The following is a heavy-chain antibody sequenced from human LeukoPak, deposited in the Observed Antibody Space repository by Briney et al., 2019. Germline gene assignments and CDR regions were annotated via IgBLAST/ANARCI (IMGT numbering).Heavy chain of an antibody. CDR1: GFTFIDYY. Sequence: GGSLRLSCAASGFTFIDYYMSWIRRAPGKGLEGVSYINSRGTTIQYADSVKGRFTISRDNAKNSLYLQINRLRAEDTAVYYCARVSGSSLTHYFDYWGQGTLVSVSS. D-gene: IGHD1-26*01. CDR3: ARVSGSSLTHYFDY. J-gene: IGHJ4*02. V-gene: IGHV3-11*04. CDR2: INSRGTTI.